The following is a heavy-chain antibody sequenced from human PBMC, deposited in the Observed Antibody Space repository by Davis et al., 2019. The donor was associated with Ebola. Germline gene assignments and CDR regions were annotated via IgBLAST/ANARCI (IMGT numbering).Heavy chain of an antibody. CDR3: ARVCYDSSGPWDY. V-gene: IGHV1-69*13. J-gene: IGHJ4*02. CDR2: IIPIFGTA. CDR1: GGTFSSYA. D-gene: IGHD3-22*01. Sequence: SVKVSCKASGGTFSSYAISWVRQAPGQGLEWMGGIIPIFGTANYAQKFQGRVTITADESTSTAYMELSSLRSEDTAVYYCARVCYDSSGPWDYWGQGTLVTVSS.